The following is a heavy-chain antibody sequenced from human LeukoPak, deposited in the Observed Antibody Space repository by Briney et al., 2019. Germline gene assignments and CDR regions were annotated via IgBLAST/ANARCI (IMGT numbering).Heavy chain of an antibody. CDR1: GGTFSSYA. CDR2: IIPILGIA. D-gene: IGHD6-19*01. Sequence: SVKVSCKASGGTFSSYAISWVRQAPGQGLEWMGRIIPILGIANYAQKFQGRVTITADKSTSTAYMELSSLRSEDTAVYYCARDLDLDPPVQVGPTVAPDYWGQGTLVTVSS. V-gene: IGHV1-69*04. CDR3: ARDLDLDPPVQVGPTVAPDY. J-gene: IGHJ4*02.